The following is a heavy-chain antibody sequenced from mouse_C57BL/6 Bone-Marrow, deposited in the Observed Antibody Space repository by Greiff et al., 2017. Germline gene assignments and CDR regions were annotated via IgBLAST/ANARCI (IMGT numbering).Heavy chain of an antibody. CDR1: GYTFTSYG. V-gene: IGHV1-81*01. Sequence: QVQLQQSGAELARPGASVKLSCKASGYTFTSYGISWVKQRTGQGLEWIGEIYPRSGNTYYNEKFKGKATLTADKSSSTAYMELRSLTSEDSAVDFCARQGYYGNFFAYWGQGTLVTVSA. CDR2: IYPRSGNT. J-gene: IGHJ3*01. D-gene: IGHD2-1*01. CDR3: ARQGYYGNFFAY.